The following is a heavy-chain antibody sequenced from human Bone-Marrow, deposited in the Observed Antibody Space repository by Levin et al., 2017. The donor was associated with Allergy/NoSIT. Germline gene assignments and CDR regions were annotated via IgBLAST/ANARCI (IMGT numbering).Heavy chain of an antibody. J-gene: IGHJ4*02. CDR1: GGSISSGGYY. CDR2: IYYSGST. V-gene: IGHV4-31*03. Sequence: SETLSLTCTVSGGSISSGGYYWSWIRQHPGKGLEWIGYIYYSGSTYYNPSLKSRVTISVDTSKNQFSLKLSSVTAADTAVYYCARSGATRGDCYDYWGQGTLVTVSS. D-gene: IGHD2-21*01. CDR3: ARSGATRGDCYDY.